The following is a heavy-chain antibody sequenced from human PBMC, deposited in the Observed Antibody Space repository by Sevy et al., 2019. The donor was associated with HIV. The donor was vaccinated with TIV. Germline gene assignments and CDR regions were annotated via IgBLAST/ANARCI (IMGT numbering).Heavy chain of an antibody. CDR3: AKMNY. CDR1: GFAFDDSV. CDR2: ISWDSARI. J-gene: IGHJ4*02. Sequence: GGSLRLSCEASGFAFDDSVMHWVRQAPGKGLEWVAGISWDSARIAYADSIEGRFTISRDNAKNSLYLQRNSLRTEDTALYYCAKMNYWGQGTLVTVSS. V-gene: IGHV3-9*01.